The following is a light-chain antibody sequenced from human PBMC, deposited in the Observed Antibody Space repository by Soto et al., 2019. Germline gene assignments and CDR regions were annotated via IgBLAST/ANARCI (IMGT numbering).Light chain of an antibody. Sequence: QSVLTHPASVSGSPGQSIAISCTGTSSDIGGYNCVSWYQQHPGKAPKLMIYDVASRPSGISNRFSGSKSGNTASLTISGLQAEDEADYYCSSCTSSSTPVVFGGGTKLTVL. CDR2: DVA. J-gene: IGLJ2*01. V-gene: IGLV2-14*03. CDR1: SSDIGGYNC. CDR3: SSCTSSSTPVV.